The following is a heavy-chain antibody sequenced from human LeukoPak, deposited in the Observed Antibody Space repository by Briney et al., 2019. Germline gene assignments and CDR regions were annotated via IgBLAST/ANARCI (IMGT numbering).Heavy chain of an antibody. D-gene: IGHD3-16*01. CDR3: ARGGGLDV. CDR1: GFTFSSYW. Sequence: GGSLRLSCAASGFTFSSYWMNWARQAPGKGLEWVASVNQNGNVNYYVDSVKGRFTISRDNAKNSLYLQMSNLRAEDTAVYFCARGGGLDVWGQGATVTVSS. CDR2: VNQNGNVN. J-gene: IGHJ6*02. V-gene: IGHV3-7*03.